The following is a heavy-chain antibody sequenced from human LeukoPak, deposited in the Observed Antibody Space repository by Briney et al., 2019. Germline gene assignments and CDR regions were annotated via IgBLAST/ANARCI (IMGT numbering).Heavy chain of an antibody. V-gene: IGHV3-23*01. CDR1: GFTFSTFA. J-gene: IGHJ4*02. D-gene: IGHD2-8*02. Sequence: GGSLRLSCAASGFTFSTFAMIWVRQPPGKGLEWVSSIFPSGGEIHYADSVRGRFTISRDNSESTLSLQMNSLRAEDTAIYYCATYRQVLLPFESWGQGTLVTVSS. CDR2: IFPSGGEI. CDR3: ATYRQVLLPFES.